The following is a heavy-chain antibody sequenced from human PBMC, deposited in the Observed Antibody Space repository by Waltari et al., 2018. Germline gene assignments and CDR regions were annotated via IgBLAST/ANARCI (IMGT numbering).Heavy chain of an antibody. D-gene: IGHD1-7*01. Sequence: VQLQESDPGLVKPSETLSLTCSVSGGAISGYYVSWIRQAPGKKLEWIGNIYYTGSTNYNPSLKSRATISLDTSKNQLSLQLDSMTAADTAVYYCARGHLNSPFDDWDQGAMVAVSS. CDR1: GGAISGYY. CDR3: ARGHLNSPFDD. J-gene: IGHJ3*01. V-gene: IGHV4-59*01. CDR2: IYYTGST.